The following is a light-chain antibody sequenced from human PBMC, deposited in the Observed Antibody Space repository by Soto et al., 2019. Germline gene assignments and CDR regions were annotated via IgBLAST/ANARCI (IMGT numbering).Light chain of an antibody. CDR1: QSVLYSSNNKNY. Sequence: DIVMTQSPDSLAVSLGERATINCKSSQSVLYSSNNKNYLAWYQQRPGQPPKLLIYWASTRESGVPDRFSGSGSGTDFPLTISSLQAEDVAVYYCPQYHSSPWTFGQGTKVEIK. CDR2: WAS. V-gene: IGKV4-1*01. J-gene: IGKJ1*01. CDR3: PQYHSSPWT.